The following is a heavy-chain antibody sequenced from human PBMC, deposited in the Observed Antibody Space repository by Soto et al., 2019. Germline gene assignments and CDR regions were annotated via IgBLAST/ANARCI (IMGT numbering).Heavy chain of an antibody. CDR2: ISGSGGST. V-gene: IGHV3-23*01. Sequence: EVQLLESGGGLVQPGGSLRLSCAASGFTFSSYAMSWVRQAPGKGLEWVSAISGSGGSTYYADSVKGRFTISRDNSKNTLYLQMNSLRAEDTAVYYCAKMPGGALYGSGSYHFDCWGQGTLVTVSS. CDR3: AKMPGGALYGSGSYHFDC. J-gene: IGHJ4*02. CDR1: GFTFSSYA. D-gene: IGHD3-10*01.